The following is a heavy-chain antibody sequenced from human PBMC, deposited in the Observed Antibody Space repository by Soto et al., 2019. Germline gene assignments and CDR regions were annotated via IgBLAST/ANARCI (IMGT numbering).Heavy chain of an antibody. D-gene: IGHD2-2*01. CDR3: ARPIGDGYCSSTSCYYFDY. Sequence: QVQLVQSGAEVKKPGASVKVFCKASGYTFTGYYMHWVRQAPGQGLEWMGWINPNSGGTNYAQKFQGRVTMTRDTSISTASMELSRLRSDDTAVYYCARPIGDGYCSSTSCYYFDYWGQGTLVTVSS. CDR2: INPNSGGT. J-gene: IGHJ4*02. CDR1: GYTFTGYY. V-gene: IGHV1-2*02.